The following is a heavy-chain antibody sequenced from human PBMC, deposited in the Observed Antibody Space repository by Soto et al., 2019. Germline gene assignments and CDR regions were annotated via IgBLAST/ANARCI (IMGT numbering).Heavy chain of an antibody. CDR3: VRALRHTAMVYPWFDP. D-gene: IGHD5-18*01. Sequence: SETLSLTCTVSGASVSTGAYYWGWVRHRPGRGLEWIGYVYESGYTYYNMSLKSRLTISLDRSNNQFSLGLTSVTAADTAVYYCVRALRHTAMVYPWFDPWGQGTLVTVSS. CDR1: GASVSTGAYY. CDR2: VYESGYT. J-gene: IGHJ5*02. V-gene: IGHV4-31*02.